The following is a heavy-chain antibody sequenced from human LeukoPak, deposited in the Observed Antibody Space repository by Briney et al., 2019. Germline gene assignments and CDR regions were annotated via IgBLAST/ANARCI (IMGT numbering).Heavy chain of an antibody. CDR3: ARDIGRIYGSGSI. J-gene: IGHJ3*02. Sequence: GGSLRLSCAASGFTFSNYAMSWVRQAPGKGLEWVSSISTSTSYIDYADSVKGRFTISRDNAKNSLYLQMNSLRAEDTAVYYCARDIGRIYGSGSIWGQGTVVTVSS. CDR2: ISTSTSYI. V-gene: IGHV3-21*01. D-gene: IGHD3-10*01. CDR1: GFTFSNYA.